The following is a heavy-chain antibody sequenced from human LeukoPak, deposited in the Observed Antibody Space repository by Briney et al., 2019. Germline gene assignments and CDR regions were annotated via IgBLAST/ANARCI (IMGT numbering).Heavy chain of an antibody. Sequence: GGSQRLSCAASGFTFSSYAMSWVRQAPGKGLEWVSSISGSDGTTYYADSVKGRFTISRDNSKYTLSLQMNSLRAEDTAVYYCAKADIVVVTATSSFDYWGQGTLVTVSS. J-gene: IGHJ4*02. CDR2: ISGSDGTT. V-gene: IGHV3-23*01. CDR1: GFTFSSYA. CDR3: AKADIVVVTATSSFDY. D-gene: IGHD2-21*02.